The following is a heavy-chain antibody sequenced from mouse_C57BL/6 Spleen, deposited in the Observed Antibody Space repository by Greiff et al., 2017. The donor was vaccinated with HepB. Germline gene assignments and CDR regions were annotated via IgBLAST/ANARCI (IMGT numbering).Heavy chain of an antibody. V-gene: IGHV14-3*01. CDR2: IDPANGNT. J-gene: IGHJ4*01. D-gene: IGHD1-1*01. Sequence: VQLQQSVAELVRPGASVKLSCTASGFNIKNTYMHWVKQRPEQGLEWIGRIDPANGNTKYAPKFQGKATITADTSSNTAYLQLSSLTSEDTAIYYCAEPYYYGSSYLYNAMDYWGQGTSVTVSS. CDR3: AEPYYYGSSYLYNAMDY. CDR1: GFNIKNTY.